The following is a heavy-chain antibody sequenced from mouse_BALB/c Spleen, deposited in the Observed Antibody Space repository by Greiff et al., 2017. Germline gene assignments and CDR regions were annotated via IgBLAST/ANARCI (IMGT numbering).Heavy chain of an antibody. CDR1: GFTFSSYA. V-gene: IGHV5-9-4*01. CDR3: ARRYDYDVNWYFDV. D-gene: IGHD2-4*01. CDR2: ISSGGSYT. Sequence: EVKVVESGGGLVKPGGSLKLSCAASGFTFSSYAMSWVRQSPEKRLEWVAEISSGGSYTYYPDTVTGRFTISRDNAKNTLYLEMSSLRSEDTAMYYCARRYDYDVNWYFDVWGAGTTVTVSS. J-gene: IGHJ1*01.